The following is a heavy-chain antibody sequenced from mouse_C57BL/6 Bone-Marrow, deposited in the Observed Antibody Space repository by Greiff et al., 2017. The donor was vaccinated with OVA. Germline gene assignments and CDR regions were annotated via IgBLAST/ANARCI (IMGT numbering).Heavy chain of an antibody. CDR3: ARRYYYGSSYSYWYFDV. D-gene: IGHD1-1*01. J-gene: IGHJ1*03. V-gene: IGHV1-77*01. Sequence: QVQLQQSGAELVKPGASVKISCKASGYTFTDYYINWVKQRPGQGLEWIGKIGPGSGSTYYNEKFKGKATLTADKSSSTAYMQLSSLTSEDSAVYFCARRYYYGSSYSYWYFDVWGTGTTVTVSS. CDR1: GYTFTDYY. CDR2: IGPGSGST.